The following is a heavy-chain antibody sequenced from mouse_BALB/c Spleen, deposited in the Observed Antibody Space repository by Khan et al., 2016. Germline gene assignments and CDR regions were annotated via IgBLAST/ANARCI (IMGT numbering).Heavy chain of an antibody. CDR3: ARTPYDYDVGFAY. CDR1: GFNIKDTY. J-gene: IGHJ3*01. CDR2: IDPANGNT. Sequence: EVQLQESGAELVKPGASVKLSCTASGFNIKDTYMHWVKQRPEQGLEWIGRIDPANGNTKYDPKFQGKATITADTSYNTAYLKLSSLTSEDTAVXYCARTPYDYDVGFAYWGQGTLVTVSA. D-gene: IGHD2-4*01. V-gene: IGHV14-3*02.